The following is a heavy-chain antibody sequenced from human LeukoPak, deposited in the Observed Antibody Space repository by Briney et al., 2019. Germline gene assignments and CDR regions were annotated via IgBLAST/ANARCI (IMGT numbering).Heavy chain of an antibody. D-gene: IGHD6-13*01. J-gene: IGHJ5*02. CDR1: GFPFDDYV. Sequence: GSLRPSCAASGFPFDDYVMHWVRQAPGKGLEWVSLITGASDRTIYAHSVRGRFTISRDNSKNSLYLQMNSLRTEDTALYFCAKAYSDSWYAWFDPWGQGTLVTVSS. V-gene: IGHV3-43*02. CDR3: AKAYSDSWYAWFDP. CDR2: ITGASDRT.